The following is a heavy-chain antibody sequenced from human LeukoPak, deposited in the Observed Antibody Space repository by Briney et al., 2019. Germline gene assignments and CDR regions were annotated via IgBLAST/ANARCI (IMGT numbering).Heavy chain of an antibody. D-gene: IGHD2-2*01. CDR3: VNGAGGPWCTSPTCYR. V-gene: IGHV3-23*01. Sequence: GSLRLSCAASGFTFNSYSMTWVRQAPGKGLEWVSAISSDGGDPYYADSVKGRFTISRDNSKNTLYLQMTSLRAEDTAVYYCVNGAGGPWCTSPTCYRWGPGTLVTVSS. CDR1: GFTFNSYS. J-gene: IGHJ4*02. CDR2: ISSDGGDP.